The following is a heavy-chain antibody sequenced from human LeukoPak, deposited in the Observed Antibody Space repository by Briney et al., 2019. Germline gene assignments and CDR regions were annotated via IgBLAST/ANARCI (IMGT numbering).Heavy chain of an antibody. J-gene: IGHJ3*02. V-gene: IGHV4-59*08. CDR1: GGSISSYY. Sequence: SETLSLTCTVSGGSISSYYWSWIRQPPGKGLEWIGYIYYSGSTNYNPSLKSRVTISVDTSKNQFSLKLSSVTAADTAVYYCARHRALGVAFDIWGQGTMVTVSS. CDR2: IYYSGST. CDR3: ARHRALGVAFDI.